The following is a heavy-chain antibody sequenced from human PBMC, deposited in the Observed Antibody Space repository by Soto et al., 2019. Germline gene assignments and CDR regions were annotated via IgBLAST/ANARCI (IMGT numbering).Heavy chain of an antibody. CDR3: ARGYCTSNSCHNWFGP. D-gene: IGHD2-2*01. Sequence: SETLSLTCTVSGGSISSGGLYWAWIRHHPGKGLEWIGYIYNSGSTYYNPSLKSRVSMSIDTSKNQFSLKLSSVTAADSAVYYCARGYCTSNSCHNWFGPWGQGTLVTVSS. J-gene: IGHJ5*02. CDR2: IYNSGST. CDR1: GGSISSGGLY. V-gene: IGHV4-31*03.